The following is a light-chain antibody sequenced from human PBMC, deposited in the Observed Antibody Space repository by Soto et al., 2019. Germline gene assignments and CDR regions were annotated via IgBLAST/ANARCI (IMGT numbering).Light chain of an antibody. CDR2: DAS. J-gene: IGKJ5*01. CDR3: QQRSFWIT. CDR1: QSVSSY. Sequence: EIMLTQSPGTLYLTPGERATLSCRASQSVSSYLAWYQQKPGQAPRLLIYDASNRATGIPARFSGSGSGTDFTLTISSLEPEDFAVYYCQQRSFWITFGQGTLLE. V-gene: IGKV3-11*01.